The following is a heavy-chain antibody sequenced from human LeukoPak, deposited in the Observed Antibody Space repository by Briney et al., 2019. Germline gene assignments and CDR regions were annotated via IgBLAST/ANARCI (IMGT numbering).Heavy chain of an antibody. CDR3: ARDHQVSFGEYGN. Sequence: SETLSLTCTVSGGSISSGSYYWSWIRQPVGKGLEWIGRIYTSGSTNYNPSLKSRVTISVDTSKNQFSLKLSSVTAADTAVYYCARDHQVSFGEYGNWGQGTLVTVSS. V-gene: IGHV4-61*02. CDR2: IYTSGST. J-gene: IGHJ4*02. D-gene: IGHD3-10*01. CDR1: GGSISSGSYY.